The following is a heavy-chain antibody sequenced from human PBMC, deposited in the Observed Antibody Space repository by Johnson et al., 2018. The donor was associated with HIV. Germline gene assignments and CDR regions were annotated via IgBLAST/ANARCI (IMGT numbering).Heavy chain of an antibody. CDR3: VRGLGYVFYSGNSNALDI. V-gene: IGHV3-74*02. J-gene: IGHJ3*02. D-gene: IGHD4-23*01. Sequence: VHLVESGGGLVQPGGSLRLSCVASGFTFSSYWMHWVRQAPGTGLVWVSRINSDGSSTTYADSVKGRFTISRDNAKNTLFLQMNSLRAEDTAVYYCVRGLGYVFYSGNSNALDIWGQGTMVTVSS. CDR1: GFTFSSYW. CDR2: INSDGSST.